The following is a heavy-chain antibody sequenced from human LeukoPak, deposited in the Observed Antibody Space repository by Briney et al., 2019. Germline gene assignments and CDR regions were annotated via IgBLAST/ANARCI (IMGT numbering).Heavy chain of an antibody. J-gene: IGHJ3*02. CDR1: GYSFTIYW. V-gene: IGHV5-51*01. CDR3: AKSSPRGYGAFDI. CDR2: IYPGDSDTIT. D-gene: IGHD2-15*01. Sequence: GESLKISCKASGYSFTIYWIGWVRQLPGKGLKWLGIIYPGDSDTITRDSPSFQGQVTISADKSISTAFLQWSSLKASDTAMYYCAKSSPRGYGAFDIWGQGTMVTVSS.